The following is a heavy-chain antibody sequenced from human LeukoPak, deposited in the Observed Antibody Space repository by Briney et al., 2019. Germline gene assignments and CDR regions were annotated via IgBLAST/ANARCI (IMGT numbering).Heavy chain of an antibody. CDR2: LYSDGNT. V-gene: IGHV3-53*01. CDR3: ARGVEPLAANTLAY. CDR1: GLTVITND. Sequence: SGGSLRLSCAASGLTVITNDMTSVRQAPGKGLEWVSVLYSDGNTKYADSVQGRFTISRDNSKNTLYLEMNSLSPDDTAVYYCARGVEPLAANTLAYWGQGTLVTVSS. J-gene: IGHJ4*02. D-gene: IGHD1-14*01.